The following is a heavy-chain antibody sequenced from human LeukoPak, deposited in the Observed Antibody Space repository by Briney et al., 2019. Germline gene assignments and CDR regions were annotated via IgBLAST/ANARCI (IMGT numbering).Heavy chain of an antibody. CDR3: ARVPDYYDSSELAPWDY. D-gene: IGHD3-22*01. J-gene: IGHJ4*02. V-gene: IGHV1-46*01. CDR2: INPSGGST. CDR1: GYTFTSYY. Sequence: ASVKVSCKASGYTFTSYYMHWVRQAPGQGLEWMGIINPSGGSTSYAQKFQGRVTMTRDTSTSTVYMELRSLRSDDTAVYYCARVPDYYDSSELAPWDYWGQGTLVTVSS.